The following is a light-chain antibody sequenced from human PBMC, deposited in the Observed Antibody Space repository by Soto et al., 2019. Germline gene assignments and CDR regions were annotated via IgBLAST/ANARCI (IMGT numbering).Light chain of an antibody. CDR3: PQYGSSGT. CDR1: QSVSSY. CDR2: GES. J-gene: IGKJ4*02. V-gene: IGKV3-20*01. Sequence: EIVLTHSPATLSLSPGEIATLSCRASQSVSSYLAWYQQKPGQAPRLLIYGESSRATGIPDRFSGSGSGTDFTLTISRLEPEDFAVYYCPQYGSSGTVGPVTKVEIK.